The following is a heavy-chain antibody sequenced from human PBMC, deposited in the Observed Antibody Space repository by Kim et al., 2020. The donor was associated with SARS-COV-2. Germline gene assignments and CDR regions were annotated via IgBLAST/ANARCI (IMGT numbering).Heavy chain of an antibody. CDR1: GYTFTSYA. V-gene: IGHV7-4-1*02. J-gene: IGHJ5*02. Sequence: ASVKVSCKASGYTFTSYAMNWVRQAPGQGLEWMGWINTNTGNPTYAQGFTGRFVFSLDTSVSTAYLQISSLKAEDTAVYYCARDELVSFAGIAVALYNWYDPWGQGTLVTVSS. CDR3: ARDELVSFAGIAVALYNWYDP. CDR2: INTNTGNP. D-gene: IGHD6-19*01.